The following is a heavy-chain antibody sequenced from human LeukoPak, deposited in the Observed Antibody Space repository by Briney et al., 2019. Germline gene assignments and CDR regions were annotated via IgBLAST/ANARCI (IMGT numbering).Heavy chain of an antibody. D-gene: IGHD5-12*01. CDR1: GFTFSSYA. J-gene: IGHJ4*02. CDR2: ISYDGSNK. CDR3: ASNSGYDLDY. V-gene: IGHV3-30-3*01. Sequence: HPGGSLRLSCAASGFTFSSYAMHWVRQAPGKGLEWVAVISYDGSNKYYADSVKGRFTISRDNSKNTLYLQMNSLRAEDTAVYYCASNSGYDLDYWGQGTLVTVSS.